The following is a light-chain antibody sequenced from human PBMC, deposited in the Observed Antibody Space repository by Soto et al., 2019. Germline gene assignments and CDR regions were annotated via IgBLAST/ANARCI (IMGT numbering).Light chain of an antibody. CDR2: SNN. Sequence: QSVLTQPPSESGTPGQRVTISCSGSSSNIGSNTVNWYQQLPGTAPKLLIYSNNQRPSGVPDRFSGSKSGTSASLAISGLQSEDEADYYCAAWDDSLNGDVFGTGTKLTVL. J-gene: IGLJ1*01. CDR3: AAWDDSLNGDV. V-gene: IGLV1-44*01. CDR1: SSNIGSNT.